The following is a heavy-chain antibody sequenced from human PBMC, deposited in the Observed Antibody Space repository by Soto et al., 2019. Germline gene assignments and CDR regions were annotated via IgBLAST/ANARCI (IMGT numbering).Heavy chain of an antibody. D-gene: IGHD6-13*01. CDR3: ALAEAGTTKWFDP. J-gene: IGHJ5*02. Sequence: GASVKFSCQASGYTFTGDYMHWLRHAPGQGLEWMGWINPNSGGTNYAQKFQGWVTMTRDTSISTAYMELSRLRSDDTAVYHSALAEAGTTKWFDPWRQGTLVTVSS. CDR1: GYTFTGDY. V-gene: IGHV1-2*04. CDR2: INPNSGGT.